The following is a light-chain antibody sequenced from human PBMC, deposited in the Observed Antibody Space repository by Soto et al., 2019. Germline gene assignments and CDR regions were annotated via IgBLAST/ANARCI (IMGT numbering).Light chain of an antibody. CDR2: DVN. V-gene: IGLV2-14*03. CDR1: SSDIGAFTF. Sequence: QSALTQPASVSGSPGQSITISCTGTSSDIGAFTFVSWYQQHPGKVPKLMIFDVNRRPSGVSDRFSGSKSGNTASLTISGLQAEDEGDYYCSSYIGSSTHVFGSGTKLTVL. J-gene: IGLJ1*01. CDR3: SSYIGSSTHV.